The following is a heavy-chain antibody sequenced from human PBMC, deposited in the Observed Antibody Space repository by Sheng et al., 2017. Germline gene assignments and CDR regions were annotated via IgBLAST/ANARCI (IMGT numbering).Heavy chain of an antibody. CDR3: TSPPLDPLDSSWYYFDY. Sequence: EVQLVESGGGLVQPGRSLRLSCTASGFTFGDYAMSWVRQAPGKGLEWVGFIRSKAYGGTTEYAASVKGRFTISRDDSKSIAYLQMNSLKTEDTAVYYCTSPPLDPLDSSWYYFDYWGQGTLVTVSS. CDR1: GFTFGDYA. CDR2: IRSKAYGGTT. V-gene: IGHV3-49*04. J-gene: IGHJ4*02. D-gene: IGHD6-13*01.